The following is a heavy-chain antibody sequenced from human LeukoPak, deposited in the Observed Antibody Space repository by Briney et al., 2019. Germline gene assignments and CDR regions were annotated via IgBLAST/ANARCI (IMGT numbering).Heavy chain of an antibody. V-gene: IGHV1-24*01. CDR1: GYTLTELS. J-gene: IGHJ4*02. CDR3: ATVLSGIQLWYRPYYFDY. D-gene: IGHD5-18*01. CDR2: FDPEDGET. Sequence: ASVKVSCKVSGYTLTELSMHWVRQAPGKGLEWMGGFDPEDGETIYAQKFQGRVTMTEDTSTDTAYMELSRLRSEDTAVYYCATVLSGIQLWYRPYYFDYRGQGTLVTVSS.